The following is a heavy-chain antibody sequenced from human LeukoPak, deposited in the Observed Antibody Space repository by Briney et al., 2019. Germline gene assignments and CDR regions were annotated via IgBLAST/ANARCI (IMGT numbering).Heavy chain of an antibody. CDR3: TTVRGYYDFWSGYYKGGYYYYMDV. D-gene: IGHD3-3*01. CDR2: ISGSGGNT. J-gene: IGHJ6*03. V-gene: IGHV3-23*01. CDR1: GFTFSNYA. Sequence: TGGSLRLSCAASGFTFSNYAMSWVRQAPGKGLEWVSAISGSGGNTYYADSVKGRFIVSRDNSKNTLYLHMTSLGAEDTAVYYCTTVRGYYDFWSGYYKGGYYYYMDVWGKGTTVTVSS.